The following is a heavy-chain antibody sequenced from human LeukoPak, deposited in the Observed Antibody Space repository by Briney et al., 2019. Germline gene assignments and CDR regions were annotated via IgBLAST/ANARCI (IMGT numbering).Heavy chain of an antibody. V-gene: IGHV3-23*01. CDR1: GFTFSSYA. CDR2: ISGSGAST. Sequence: PGGSLRLSCAASGFTFSSYAMSWVRQAPGKGLEWVSAISGSGASTYYADSVKGRFTISRDNSKNKLYLQMNSLRAEDTALYYGARGLGYCSSTSCYPGAFDIWGQGTMVTVSS. J-gene: IGHJ3*02. CDR3: ARGLGYCSSTSCYPGAFDI. D-gene: IGHD2-2*01.